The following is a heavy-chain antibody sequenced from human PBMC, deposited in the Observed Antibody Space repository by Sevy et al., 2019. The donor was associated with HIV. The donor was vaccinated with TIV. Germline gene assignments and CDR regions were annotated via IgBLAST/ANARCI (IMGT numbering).Heavy chain of an antibody. CDR1: GGTFSSYA. J-gene: IGHJ1*01. V-gene: IGHV1-69*13. CDR2: IIPIFGTA. Sequence: ASVKVSCKASGGTFSSYAISWVRQAPGQGLEWMGGIIPIFGTANYAQKFQGRVTITADESRSTAYMELSSLRSEDTAVYYCARPRIAAAGTKLYFQHWGQGTLVTVSS. CDR3: ARPRIAAAGTKLYFQH. D-gene: IGHD6-13*01.